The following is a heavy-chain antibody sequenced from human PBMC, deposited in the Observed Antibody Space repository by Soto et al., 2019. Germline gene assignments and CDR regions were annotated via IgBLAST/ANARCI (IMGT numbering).Heavy chain of an antibody. Sequence: EVQLLESGGGVVQPGGSLRLSCVASGFNFKKFAMAWVRQAPGEGLEWVSGISCCGGSTSYADSVKGRFSIARDDSKNTLSLQMHSLRVEDTAQYYCAKADGGQWLVPHLDNWGQGTLVTVS. CDR2: ISCCGGST. J-gene: IGHJ4*02. V-gene: IGHV3-23*01. D-gene: IGHD6-19*01. CDR1: GFNFKKFA. CDR3: AKADGGQWLVPHLDN.